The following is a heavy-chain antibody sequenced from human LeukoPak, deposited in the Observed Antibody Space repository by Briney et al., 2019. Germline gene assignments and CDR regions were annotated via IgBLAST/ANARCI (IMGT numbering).Heavy chain of an antibody. CDR3: ARGYCSGGSCYSYYYYNYMDV. CDR1: GGSISSYY. V-gene: IGHV4-4*07. Sequence: PSETLSLTCTVSGGSISSYYWSWIRQPAGKGLEWIGRIYNSGSTNYNPSLKSRVTISVDTSKNQFSLKLSSVTAADTAVYYCARGYCSGGSCYSYYYYNYMDVWGKGTTVTVSS. CDR2: IYNSGST. D-gene: IGHD2-15*01. J-gene: IGHJ6*03.